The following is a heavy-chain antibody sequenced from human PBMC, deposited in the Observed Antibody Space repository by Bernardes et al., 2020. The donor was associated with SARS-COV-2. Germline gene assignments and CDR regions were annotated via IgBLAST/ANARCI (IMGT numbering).Heavy chain of an antibody. V-gene: IGHV3-74*01. D-gene: IGHD2-15*01. J-gene: IGHJ4*02. CDR3: ARDVAGKEGF. CDR2: INEDGSTT. CDR1: GFTFSNFC. Sequence: GGSLRLSCAASGFTFSNFCMHWVRQVPGEGLVWVSRINEDGSTTNYADSVKGRFTISRDNAKSTLFLQMNSLRAEDTAVYFCARDVAGKEGFWGQGTLVTVSA.